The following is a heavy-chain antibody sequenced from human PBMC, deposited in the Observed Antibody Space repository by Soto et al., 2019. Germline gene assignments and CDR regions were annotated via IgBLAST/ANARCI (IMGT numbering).Heavy chain of an antibody. V-gene: IGHV3-30-3*01. J-gene: IGHJ6*02. CDR2: ISYDGSNK. CDR3: ARDRLRYNWNYFPYYYYGMDV. D-gene: IGHD1-7*01. Sequence: QVQLVESGGGVDQPGRSLRLSCAASGFTFSSYAMYWVRQAPGTGLEWVAVISYDGSNKYYADSVKGRFTISRDNSKNTLYLQMNSLRAEHTAVYYCARDRLRYNWNYFPYYYYGMDVWGQGTTVTVSS. CDR1: GFTFSSYA.